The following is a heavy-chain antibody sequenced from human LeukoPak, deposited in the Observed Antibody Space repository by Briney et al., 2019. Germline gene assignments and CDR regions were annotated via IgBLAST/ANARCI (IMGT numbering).Heavy chain of an antibody. CDR3: ARDRYYYDSSGSPIDY. V-gene: IGHV1-69*05. J-gene: IGHJ4*02. CDR2: IIPIFGTA. D-gene: IGHD3-22*01. CDR1: GGTFSSYA. Sequence: SVKVSCKASGGTFSSYAISWVRQAPGQGLEWMGGIIPIFGTANYAQKLQGRVTMTTDTSTSTAYMELRSLRSDDTAVYYCARDRYYYDSSGSPIDYWGQGTLVTVSS.